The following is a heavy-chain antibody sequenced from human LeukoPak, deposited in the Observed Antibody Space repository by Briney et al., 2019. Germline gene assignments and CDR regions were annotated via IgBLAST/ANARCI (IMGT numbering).Heavy chain of an antibody. D-gene: IGHD2-2*02. Sequence: SETLSLTCAVYGGSFSGYYWSWIRLPPGKGLEWIGEINHSGSTNYNPSLKSRVTISVDTSKNQFSLKLSSVTAADAAVYYCARGRRVVPAAILGWFDPWGQGTLVTVSS. CDR3: ARGRRVVPAAILGWFDP. V-gene: IGHV4-34*01. CDR2: INHSGST. CDR1: GGSFSGYY. J-gene: IGHJ5*02.